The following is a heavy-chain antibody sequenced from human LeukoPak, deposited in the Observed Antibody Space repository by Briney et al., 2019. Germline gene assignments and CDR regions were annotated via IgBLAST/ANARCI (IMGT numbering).Heavy chain of an antibody. J-gene: IGHJ4*02. V-gene: IGHV3-43*02. CDR2: ISGDGGTT. CDR3: GKDQGSSSYVFDF. CDR1: GFTFDDYA. D-gene: IGHD3-22*01. Sequence: PGGSLRLSCAASGFTFDDYAIHWVRHAPGKGLGWVPLISGDGGTTYYADSVKGRFTISRDNSKNSLYLQMNSLRTECTALYYCGKDQGSSSYVFDFWGQGTLDTVSS.